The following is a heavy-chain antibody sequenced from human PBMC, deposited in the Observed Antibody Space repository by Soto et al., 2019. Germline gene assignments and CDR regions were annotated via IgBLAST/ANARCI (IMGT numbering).Heavy chain of an antibody. V-gene: IGHV5-51*01. CDR3: ARLAYSNYVRYYYGMDG. CDR2: IYPGDSDT. CDR1: GYSFTSYW. J-gene: IGHJ6*02. Sequence: GESLKISCKGSGYSFTSYWIGWVRQMPGKGLEWMGIIYPGDSDTRYSPSFQGQVTISADKSISTAYLQWSSLKASDTAMYYCARLAYSNYVRYYYGMDGWGQETTLTVSS. D-gene: IGHD4-4*01.